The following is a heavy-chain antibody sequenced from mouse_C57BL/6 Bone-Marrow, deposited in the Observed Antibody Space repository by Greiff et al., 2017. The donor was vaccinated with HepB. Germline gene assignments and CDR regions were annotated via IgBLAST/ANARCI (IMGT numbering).Heavy chain of an antibody. CDR1: GFTFSSYG. CDR3: ARPPTHYAMDY. CDR2: ISSGGSYT. J-gene: IGHJ4*01. V-gene: IGHV5-6*01. Sequence: EVQLVESGGDLVKPGGSLKLSCAASGFTFSSYGMSWVRQTPDKRLEWVATISSGGSYTYYPDSVKGRFPISRDNAKNTLYLQMSSLKSEDTAMYYCARPPTHYAMDYWGQGTSVTVSS. D-gene: IGHD2-10*01.